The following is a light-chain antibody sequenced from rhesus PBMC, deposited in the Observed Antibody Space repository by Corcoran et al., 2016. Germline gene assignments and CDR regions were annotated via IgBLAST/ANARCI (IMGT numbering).Light chain of an antibody. CDR3: QHYYGTPLT. CDR2: AAS. J-gene: IGKJ4*01. Sequence: DIQMTQSPSSLSASVGDRVTITCRASENVNKYLNWYQQKHGKAPKFLIYAASTSKSGVPSRFSGSGSGTDYTFTLSSLQPDDVATYYCQHYYGTPLTFGGGTKVEVK. CDR1: ENVNKY. V-gene: IGKV1-74*01.